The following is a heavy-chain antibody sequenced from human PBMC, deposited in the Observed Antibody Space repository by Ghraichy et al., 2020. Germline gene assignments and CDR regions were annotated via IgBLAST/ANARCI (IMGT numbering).Heavy chain of an antibody. CDR2: IYNSGTT. CDR3: ARCTNCYTVGMADYHHAVDV. Sequence: SETLSLTCTVSGDSISGSYWSWIRQPPGKGLEWIANIYNSGTTNSNPSLKSRVTVSVDTSKNQFSLKLTSVTAADTAVYYCARCTNCYTVGMADYHHAVDVWGQGATVTVSS. J-gene: IGHJ6*02. D-gene: IGHD2-2*02. CDR1: GDSISGSY. V-gene: IGHV4-59*01.